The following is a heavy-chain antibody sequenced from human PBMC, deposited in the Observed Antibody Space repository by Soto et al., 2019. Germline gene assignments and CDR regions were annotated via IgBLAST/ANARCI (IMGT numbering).Heavy chain of an antibody. J-gene: IGHJ6*03. V-gene: IGHV3-33*01. Sequence: GGSLRLSCAASGFTFSSYGMHWVHQAPGKGLEWVAVIWYDGSNKYYADSVKGRFTISRDNSKNTLYLQMNSLRAEDTAVYYCARSGSYYKSLDYYYMDVWGKGTTVTVSS. CDR3: ARSGSYYKSLDYYYMDV. CDR2: IWYDGSNK. D-gene: IGHD3-10*01. CDR1: GFTFSSYG.